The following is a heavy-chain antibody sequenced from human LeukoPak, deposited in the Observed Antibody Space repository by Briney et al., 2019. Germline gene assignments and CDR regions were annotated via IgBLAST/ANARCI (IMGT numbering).Heavy chain of an antibody. Sequence: PSETLSLTCAVYGGPFRGYYWSWIRQPPGKGLEWIGEINHSGSTNYNPSLKSRVTISVDTSKNQFSLKLSSVTAADTAVYYCARGGIAARPNWFDPWGQGTLVTVSS. V-gene: IGHV4-34*01. CDR2: INHSGST. CDR1: GGPFRGYY. J-gene: IGHJ5*02. CDR3: ARGGIAARPNWFDP. D-gene: IGHD6-6*01.